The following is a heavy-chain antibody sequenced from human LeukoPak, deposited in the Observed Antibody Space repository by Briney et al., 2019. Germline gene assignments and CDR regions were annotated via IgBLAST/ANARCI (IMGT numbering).Heavy chain of an antibody. Sequence: GGSLRLSCAASGFTFDDYGMSWVRQAPGKGLEWVCGINWNGGSTGYADSVKGRFTISRDNAKNSLYMQMNSLRAEDTALYYCARDPNYYYDSSGYFPFDYWGQGTLVTVSS. D-gene: IGHD3-22*01. J-gene: IGHJ4*02. CDR3: ARDPNYYYDSSGYFPFDY. CDR2: INWNGGST. V-gene: IGHV3-20*04. CDR1: GFTFDDYG.